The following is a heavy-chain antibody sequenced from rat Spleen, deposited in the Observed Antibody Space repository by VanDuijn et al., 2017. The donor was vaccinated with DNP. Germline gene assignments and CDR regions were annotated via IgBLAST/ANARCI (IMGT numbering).Heavy chain of an antibody. J-gene: IGHJ2*01. V-gene: IGHV5-25*01. CDR2: ISTSGSST. CDR3: AKGGDYGGFDY. CDR1: GFTFSNYY. Sequence: EVQLVETGGGLVQPERSLKLSCAASGFTFSNYYMAWVRQAPKKGLEWVATISTSGSSTYYRDSVKGRFTISRDNAENTVYLQMNSLRSEDTATYYCAKGGDYGGFDYWGQGVMVTVSS. D-gene: IGHD1-11*01.